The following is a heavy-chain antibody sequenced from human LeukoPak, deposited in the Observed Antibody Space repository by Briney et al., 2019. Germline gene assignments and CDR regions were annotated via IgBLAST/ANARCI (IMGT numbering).Heavy chain of an antibody. CDR3: AKRYCSSASCSLFDY. CDR2: ITGSGGKT. V-gene: IGHV3-23*01. J-gene: IGHJ4*02. D-gene: IGHD2-2*01. CDR1: GFTFTNYA. Sequence: PGGSLRLSCEASGFTFTNYAMAWVRQGPGKGLEWVSGITGSGGKTYYADSVKGRFTISRDNSKNTLYLQMNSLRAEDTAVYYCAKRYCSSASCSLFDYWGQGTLVTVSS.